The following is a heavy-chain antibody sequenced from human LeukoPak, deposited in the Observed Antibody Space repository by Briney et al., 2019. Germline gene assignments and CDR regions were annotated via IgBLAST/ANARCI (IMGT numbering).Heavy chain of an antibody. V-gene: IGHV1-69*13. CDR3: ARGYYYGSGREAFDI. J-gene: IGHJ3*02. CDR1: GGTFSSYA. CDR2: IIPIFGTA. D-gene: IGHD3-10*01. Sequence: ASVKVSCKASGGTFSSYAISWVRQAPGQGLEWMGGIIPIFGTANYAQKFQGRVTITADESTSTAYMELSSLRSEDTAVYYCARGYYYGSGREAFDIWGQGTMVTVPS.